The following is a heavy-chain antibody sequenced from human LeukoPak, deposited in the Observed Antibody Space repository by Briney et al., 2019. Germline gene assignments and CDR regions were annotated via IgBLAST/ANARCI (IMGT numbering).Heavy chain of an antibody. CDR2: IIPIFGTA. Sequence: SVKVSCKASGGTFSSYAISWVRQAPGQGLEWTGGIIPIFGTANYAQKFQGRVTITADESTSTAYMELSSLRSEDTAVYYCARDAMVRGVIANWFDPWGQGTLVTVSS. CDR1: GGTFSSYA. D-gene: IGHD3-10*01. V-gene: IGHV1-69*13. CDR3: ARDAMVRGVIANWFDP. J-gene: IGHJ5*02.